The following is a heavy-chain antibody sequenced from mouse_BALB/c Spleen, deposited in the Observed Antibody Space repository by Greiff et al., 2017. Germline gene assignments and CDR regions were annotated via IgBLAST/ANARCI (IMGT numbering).Heavy chain of an antibody. D-gene: IGHD1-2*01. CDR3: ARSEGYGYLYYFDY. CDR1: GFTFSSFG. Sequence: EVMLVESGGGLVQPGGSRKLSCAASGFTFSSFGMHWVRQAPEKGLEWVAYISSRSSTIYYSDTVKGRFTISRDNPKNTLFLQMTSLRSEDTAMYYCARSEGYGYLYYFDYWGQGTTLTVSS. J-gene: IGHJ2*01. CDR2: ISSRSSTI. V-gene: IGHV5-17*02.